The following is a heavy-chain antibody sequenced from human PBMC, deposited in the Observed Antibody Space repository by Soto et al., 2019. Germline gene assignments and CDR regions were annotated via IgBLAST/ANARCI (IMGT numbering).Heavy chain of an antibody. D-gene: IGHD2-2*01. CDR2: ISGSGGSA. J-gene: IGHJ5*02. CDR3: AKDPYSGVLVPVAIGFDP. V-gene: IGHV3-23*01. CDR1: GFTFSNYA. Sequence: GGSLRLSCAASGFTFSNYAMTWVRQGPGKGLEWVSAISGSGGSAYYADSVKGRFTISRDNSKNTLYLQMNSLRADDPGVYYCAKDPYSGVLVPVAIGFDPWGPGTLVTV.